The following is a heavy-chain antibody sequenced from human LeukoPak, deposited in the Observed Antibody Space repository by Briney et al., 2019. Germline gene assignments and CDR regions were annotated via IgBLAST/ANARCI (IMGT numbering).Heavy chain of an antibody. Sequence: SETLSLTCTVYGGSISSYYWSWIRQPPGQGLEWVGYIYYSGSTNYNPSLKSRVTISVDTSKNQFSLKLSSVTAADTAVYYCARSAGGASFYYWGQGTLVTVSS. J-gene: IGHJ4*02. D-gene: IGHD1-26*01. CDR3: ARSAGGASFYY. CDR2: IYYSGST. CDR1: GGSISSYY. V-gene: IGHV4-59*01.